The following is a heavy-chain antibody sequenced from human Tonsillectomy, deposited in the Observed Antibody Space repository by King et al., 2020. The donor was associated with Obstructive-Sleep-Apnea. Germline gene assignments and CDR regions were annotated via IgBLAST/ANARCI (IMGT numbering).Heavy chain of an antibody. J-gene: IGHJ4*02. CDR2: IIPILGLA. V-gene: IGHV1-69*04. D-gene: IGHD3-16*01. Sequence: QLVQSGAEGKKPGSSVKVSCKAFGGPFSSYAISWVRQAPGQGLDWMGRIIPILGLANYAQKFQGRVTITADKSTSTAYMELSSLRSEDTAVYYCAGDPVAGGGDYWGQGTLVTVSS. CDR1: GGPFSSYA. CDR3: AGDPVAGGGDY.